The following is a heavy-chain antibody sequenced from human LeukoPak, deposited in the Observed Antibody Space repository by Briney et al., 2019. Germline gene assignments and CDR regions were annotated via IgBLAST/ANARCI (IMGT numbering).Heavy chain of an antibody. CDR1: GGTFSSYA. CDR2: INPSGGST. CDR3: ARVSGSSWYRHFDY. Sequence: ASVKVSCKASGGTFSSYAISWVRQAPGQGLEWMGIINPSGGSTSYAQKFQGRVTMTRDTSTSTVYTELSSLRSEDTAVYYCARVSGSSWYRHFDYWGQGTLVTVSS. D-gene: IGHD6-13*01. J-gene: IGHJ4*02. V-gene: IGHV1-46*01.